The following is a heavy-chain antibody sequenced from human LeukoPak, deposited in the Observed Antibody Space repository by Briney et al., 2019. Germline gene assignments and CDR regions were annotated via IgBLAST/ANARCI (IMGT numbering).Heavy chain of an antibody. CDR1: VGPISSRSYY. V-gene: IGHV4-39*01. Sequence: SETLSLTCTVCVGPISSRSYYWGWIRQPPGKGLEWIGRIYYSGSTYYNPSLKSRVTISVDTSKNQFSLKLSSVTAADTAVYYCARLPITQLLPYFDYWGQGTLVTVSS. J-gene: IGHJ4*02. CDR2: IYYSGST. CDR3: ARLPITQLLPYFDY. D-gene: IGHD2-2*01.